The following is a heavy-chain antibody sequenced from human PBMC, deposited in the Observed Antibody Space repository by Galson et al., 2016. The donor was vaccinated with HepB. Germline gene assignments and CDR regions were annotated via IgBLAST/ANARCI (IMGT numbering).Heavy chain of an antibody. J-gene: IGHJ6*02. Sequence: SLRLSCAASGFSFSSYSMNWVRQAPGKGLEWVSYITSSSSTIYYADSAKGRFTISRDNAKNSLFLQMNSLRDEDTAVYYCARDRGSGLFHYYGMDVWGRGTTVTVSS. CDR2: ITSSSSTI. CDR1: GFSFSSYS. D-gene: IGHD6-19*01. CDR3: ARDRGSGLFHYYGMDV. V-gene: IGHV3-48*02.